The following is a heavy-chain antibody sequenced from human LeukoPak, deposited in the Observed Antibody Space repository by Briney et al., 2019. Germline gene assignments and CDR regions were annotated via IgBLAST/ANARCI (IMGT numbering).Heavy chain of an antibody. CDR1: GGSISSGDYY. CDR2: IYYSGST. V-gene: IGHV4-30-4*08. J-gene: IGHJ4*02. Sequence: SQTLSLTCTVSGGSISSGDYYWSWIRQPPGKGLEWIGYIYYSGSTYHNPSLKSRVTISVDTSKNQFSLKLSSVTAADTAVYYCARAEKEYCSSTSCYKDDYWGQGTLVTVSS. D-gene: IGHD2-2*02. CDR3: ARAEKEYCSSTSCYKDDY.